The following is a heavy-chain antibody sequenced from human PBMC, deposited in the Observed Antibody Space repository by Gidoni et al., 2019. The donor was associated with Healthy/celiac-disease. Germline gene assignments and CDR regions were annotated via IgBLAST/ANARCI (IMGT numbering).Heavy chain of an antibody. V-gene: IGHV2-5*02. D-gene: IGHD3-10*01. CDR2: IYWDDDN. CDR1: WFSPGTSGMG. CDR3: AHIKGSGSYYLGDAFDI. J-gene: IGHJ3*02. Sequence: HITFNESAPTLVKPTQTLTLTCTFSWFSPGTSGMGVGWIRQPPGKALEWLALIYWDDDNLYSPSLKSRLTITKDTSKNQVVLTMTNMDPVDTDTYYCAHIKGSGSYYLGDAFDIWGQGTMVTVSS.